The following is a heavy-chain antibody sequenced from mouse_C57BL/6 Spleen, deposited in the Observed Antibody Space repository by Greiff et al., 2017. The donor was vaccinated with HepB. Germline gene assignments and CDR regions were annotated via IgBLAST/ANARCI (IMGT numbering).Heavy chain of an antibody. CDR3: ARDEPYGRWFAY. Sequence: EVMLVESGGGLVQSGRSLRLSCATSGFTFSDFYMEWVRQAPGKGLEWIAASRNKANDYTTEYSASVKGRFIVSRDTSQSILYLQMNALRAEDTAIYYCARDEPYGRWFAYWGQGTLVTVSA. V-gene: IGHV7-1*01. D-gene: IGHD1-1*01. J-gene: IGHJ3*01. CDR2: SRNKANDYTT. CDR1: GFTFSDFY.